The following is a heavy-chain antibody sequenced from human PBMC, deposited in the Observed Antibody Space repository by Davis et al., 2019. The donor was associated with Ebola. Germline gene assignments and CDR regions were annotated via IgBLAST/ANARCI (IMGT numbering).Heavy chain of an antibody. D-gene: IGHD3-3*01. CDR1: GFTFSSYS. CDR3: ARGGGNYDFWSGYYTGPDY. V-gene: IGHV3-48*02. Sequence: GESLKISCAASGFTFSSYSMNWVRQAPGKGLEWVSYISSSSSTIYYADSVKGRFTISRDNAKNSLYLQMNSLRDEDTAVYYCARGGGNYDFWSGYYTGPDYWGQGTLVTVSS. CDR2: ISSSSSTI. J-gene: IGHJ4*02.